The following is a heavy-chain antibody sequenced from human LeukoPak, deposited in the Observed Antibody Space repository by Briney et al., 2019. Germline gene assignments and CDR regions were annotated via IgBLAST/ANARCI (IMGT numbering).Heavy chain of an antibody. J-gene: IGHJ4*02. D-gene: IGHD3-9*01. CDR2: INHSGST. CDR1: GGSFSGYY. Sequence: SETLSLTCAVYGGSFSGYYWSWIRQPPGKGLEWIGEINHSGSTNYNPSLKSRVTISVDTSKNQFSLKLSSVTAADTAVYYCARLGAYDILTGYNFDYWGQGTLVTVSS. CDR3: ARLGAYDILTGYNFDY. V-gene: IGHV4-34*01.